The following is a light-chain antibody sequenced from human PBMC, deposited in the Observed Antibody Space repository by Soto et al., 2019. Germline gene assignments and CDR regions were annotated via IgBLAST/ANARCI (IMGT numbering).Light chain of an antibody. Sequence: QSVLTQPPSASGTPGQRVTMSCSGSSSNIGSNTVNWYQQLPGTAPKLLIYSNNQMPSGVPDRFSGSKSGTSASLAISWLLSEDEADYYCSTWDDSLSALVVFGGGTKVTVL. CDR1: SSNIGSNT. CDR2: SNN. J-gene: IGLJ2*01. V-gene: IGLV1-44*01. CDR3: STWDDSLSALVV.